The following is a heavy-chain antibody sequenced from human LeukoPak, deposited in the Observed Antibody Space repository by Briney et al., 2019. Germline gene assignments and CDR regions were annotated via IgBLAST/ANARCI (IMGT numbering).Heavy chain of an antibody. V-gene: IGHV4-34*01. J-gene: IGHJ4*02. D-gene: IGHD6-19*01. CDR1: GGSFSGYY. CDR2: INHSGST. Sequence: SETLSLTCAVYGGSFSGYYWSWIRQPPGKGLEWIGEINHSGSTNYNPSLKSRVTISVDTSKNQFSLKLSSVTAADTAVYYCARGGDRSGWYDPFDYWGQGTLVTVSS. CDR3: ARGGDRSGWYDPFDY.